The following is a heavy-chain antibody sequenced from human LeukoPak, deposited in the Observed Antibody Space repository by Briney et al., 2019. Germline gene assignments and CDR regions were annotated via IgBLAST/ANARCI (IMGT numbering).Heavy chain of an antibody. CDR1: GGSFSGYY. CDR2: INHSGST. V-gene: IGHV4-34*01. Sequence: PSETLPLTCAVYGGSFSGYYWSWIRQPPGKGLEWIGEINHSGSTNYNPSLKSRVTISVDTSKNQFSLKLSSVTAADTAVYYCARVRGGWQQLVPYFDYWGQGTLVTVSS. J-gene: IGHJ4*02. CDR3: ARVRGGWQQLVPYFDY. D-gene: IGHD6-13*01.